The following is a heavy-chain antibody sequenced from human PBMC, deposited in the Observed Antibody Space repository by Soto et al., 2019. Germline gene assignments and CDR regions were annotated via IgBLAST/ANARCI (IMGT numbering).Heavy chain of an antibody. V-gene: IGHV3-33*01. Sequence: QVQLVESGGGVIQPGRSLRLSCAASGFTFSSYGMHWVRQAPGKGLEWVAVIWYDGRKTYYADSVKGRFTISRDNPKDTLNLQMNSLRAEDTAVYYCARVAVWFGDYYHYGMDVWGQGTTVTVSS. CDR2: IWYDGRKT. J-gene: IGHJ6*02. CDR1: GFTFSSYG. CDR3: ARVAVWFGDYYHYGMDV. D-gene: IGHD3-10*01.